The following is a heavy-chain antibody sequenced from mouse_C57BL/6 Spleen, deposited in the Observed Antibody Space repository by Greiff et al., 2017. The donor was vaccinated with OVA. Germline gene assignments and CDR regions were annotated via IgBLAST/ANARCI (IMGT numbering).Heavy chain of an antibody. CDR3: ARAGQLPLDY. V-gene: IGHV1-69*01. D-gene: IGHD2-12*01. Sequence: QVQLQQSGAELVMPGASVKLSCKASGYTFTSYWMHWVKQRPGQGLEWIGEIDPSDSYTNYNQKFKGKSTLTVDKSSSTAYMQLSSLTSEDSAVYYCARAGQLPLDYWGQGTTLTVSS. CDR2: IDPSDSYT. CDR1: GYTFTSYW. J-gene: IGHJ2*01.